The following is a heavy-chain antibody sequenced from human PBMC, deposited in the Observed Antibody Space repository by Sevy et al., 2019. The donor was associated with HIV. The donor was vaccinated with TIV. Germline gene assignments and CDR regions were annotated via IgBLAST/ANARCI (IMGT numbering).Heavy chain of an antibody. CDR3: AKDGGHIDIDY. D-gene: IGHD2-15*01. Sequence: GGSLRLSCAASGFTFKYHGMHWVSQAPGKGLEWLSLISIDGSNKYYADSVHGRFTISRDNAKNTVSVQRNSLRPEDTATYYCAKDGGHIDIDYWGQGILVTVSS. J-gene: IGHJ4*02. CDR1: GFTFKYHG. CDR2: ISIDGSNK. V-gene: IGHV3-30*18.